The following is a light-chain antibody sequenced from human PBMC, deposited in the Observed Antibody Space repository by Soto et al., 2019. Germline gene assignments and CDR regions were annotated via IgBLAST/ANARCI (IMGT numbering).Light chain of an antibody. J-gene: IGLJ2*01. V-gene: IGLV2-23*01. CDR1: SSDVGSYNL. CDR2: VGA. CDR3: CSYSYGSTLE. Sequence: QSALTQPASVSGSSGQSITISCTGTSSDVGSYNLVSWHQPHSGNAPKLIIYVGAEPSTGVSTRFSDSKSGNTASLTSSGLQAEDEADYYCCSYSYGSTLEFGGGTQLTVL.